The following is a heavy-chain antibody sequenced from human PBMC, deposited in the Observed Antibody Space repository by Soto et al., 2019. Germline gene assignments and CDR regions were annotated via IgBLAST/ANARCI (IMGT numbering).Heavy chain of an antibody. CDR3: AKEPPVYYYYGMDV. V-gene: IGHV3-30*18. CDR1: GFTFSSYG. J-gene: IGHJ6*02. Sequence: GGSLRLSCAASGFTFSSYGMHWVRQAPGKGLEWVAVISYDGSNKYYADSVKGRFTISRDNSKNTLYLQMNSLRAEDTAVYYCAKEPPVYYYYGMDVWGQGTTVTVSS. CDR2: ISYDGSNK.